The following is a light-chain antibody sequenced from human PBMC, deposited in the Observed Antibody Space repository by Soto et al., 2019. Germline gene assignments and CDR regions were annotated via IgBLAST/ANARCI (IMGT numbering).Light chain of an antibody. CDR3: QQYNNWPRGT. J-gene: IGKJ1*01. CDR1: QSVSSS. Sequence: IVMTQSPATLSVSPGERAILSCRASQSVSSSLAWYQHKPGQAPRLLIYDASSRATGIPDRFSGGGSGTDFTLTISRLEPEDFAVYYCQQYNNWPRGTFGQGTKVDIK. V-gene: IGKV3D-15*01. CDR2: DAS.